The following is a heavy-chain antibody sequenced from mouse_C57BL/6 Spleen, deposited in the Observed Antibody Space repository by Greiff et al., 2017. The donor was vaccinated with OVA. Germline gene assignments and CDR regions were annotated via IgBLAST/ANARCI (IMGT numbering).Heavy chain of an antibody. Sequence: QVQLQQSGPELVKPGASVKISCKASGYAFSSYWMHWVKQRPGQGLEWIGRIYPGDGDTNYNGKFKGKATLTADKSSSTAYMQLSSLTSEDSAVYFCARSDSSGFSWFAYWGQGTLVTVSA. CDR1: GYAFSSYW. V-gene: IGHV1-82*01. CDR3: ARSDSSGFSWFAY. J-gene: IGHJ3*01. D-gene: IGHD3-2*02. CDR2: IYPGDGDT.